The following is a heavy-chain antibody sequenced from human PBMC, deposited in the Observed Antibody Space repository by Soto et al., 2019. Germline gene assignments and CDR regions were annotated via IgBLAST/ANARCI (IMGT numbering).Heavy chain of an antibody. J-gene: IGHJ6*03. D-gene: IGHD1-26*01. V-gene: IGHV4-31*03. CDR3: ARSLPGGTIFYMDI. CDR2: IYYSGTA. CDR1: GGSITGGFSY. Sequence: QLQLRESGPGLVQPAQTLSLTCTVAGGSITGGFSYWTWVRQHPGKGLEWVGHIYYSGTAYYNPSLKRRVDISVDPSQNRFSLKLSSVTAADTAMYFCARSLPGGTIFYMDIWGEGTTVTVSS.